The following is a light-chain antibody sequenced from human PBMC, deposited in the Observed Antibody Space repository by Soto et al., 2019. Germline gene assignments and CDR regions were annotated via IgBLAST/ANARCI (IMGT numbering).Light chain of an antibody. CDR2: DVS. CDR1: SSDIGGFNY. J-gene: IGLJ1*01. CDR3: SSFTSSGALYV. Sequence: QSALTQPASVSGSPGQSITISCTGTSSDIGGFNYISWYLQHPGKAPKLMIYDVSNRPSGVSNRFSGSKSGNTASLTISGLQAEDVADYYCSSFTSSGALYVFGAGTKLTVL. V-gene: IGLV2-14*03.